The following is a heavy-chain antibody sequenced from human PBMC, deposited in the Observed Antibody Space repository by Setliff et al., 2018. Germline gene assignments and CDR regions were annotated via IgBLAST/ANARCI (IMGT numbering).Heavy chain of an antibody. Sequence: GESLKISCKGSGYSFTSYWIAWVRQMPGKGLEWMGIIYPGDXGTRXXXSXQDXXXXSADGSTRTAYLQWSSLKASDTAFYYCARSDYGDYFAWDSYGMDVWGQGTTVTVSS. CDR1: GYSFTSYW. CDR3: ARSDYGDYFAWDSYGMDV. D-gene: IGHD4-17*01. CDR2: IYPGDXGT. J-gene: IGHJ6*02. V-gene: IGHV5-51*01.